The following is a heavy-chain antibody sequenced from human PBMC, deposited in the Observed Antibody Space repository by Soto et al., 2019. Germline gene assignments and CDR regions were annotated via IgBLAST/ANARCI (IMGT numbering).Heavy chain of an antibody. CDR2: ISGSGGST. D-gene: IGHD3-9*01. CDR1: GFTFSSYA. CDR3: AKDLLYYDILTGYYARSGDDYYYYYMDV. V-gene: IGHV3-23*01. J-gene: IGHJ6*03. Sequence: GGSLRLSCAASGFTFSSYAMSWVRQAPGKGLEWVSAISGSGGSTYYADSVKGRFTISRDNSKNTLYLQMNSLRAEDTAVYYCAKDLLYYDILTGYYARSGDDYYYYYMDVWGKGTTVTVSS.